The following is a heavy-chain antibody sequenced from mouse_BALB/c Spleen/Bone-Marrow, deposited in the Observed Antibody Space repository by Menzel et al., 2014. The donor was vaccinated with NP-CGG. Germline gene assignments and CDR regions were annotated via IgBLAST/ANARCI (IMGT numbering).Heavy chain of an antibody. CDR3: AEITTAAYYVMDY. CDR1: GFNIKDTY. Sequence: VQLQQSGAELVKPGASVKLSCTASGFNIKDTYIHWVKQGPEQGLEWIGRIDPANGNTKYDPKFQGKATITADTSSNTAYLQLSSLTSEDTAVYYCAEITTAAYYVMDYWGQGTSVTVSS. CDR2: IDPANGNT. V-gene: IGHV14-3*02. J-gene: IGHJ4*01. D-gene: IGHD1-2*01.